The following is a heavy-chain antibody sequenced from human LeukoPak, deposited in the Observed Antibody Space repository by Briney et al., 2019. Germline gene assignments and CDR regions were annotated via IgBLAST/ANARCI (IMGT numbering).Heavy chain of an antibody. D-gene: IGHD5-24*01. CDR1: GGSISGYY. V-gene: IGHV4-59*01. Sequence: SETLSLTCTVSGGSISGYYWSWIRQPPGKGLEWIGYISYSGSTNYNPSPKSRVTISVDTSNNQFSLKLSSVTTADTAVYYCASLTGRDAFNSARFDYWGQGTLVTVSS. CDR3: ASLTGRDAFNSARFDY. J-gene: IGHJ4*02. CDR2: ISYSGST.